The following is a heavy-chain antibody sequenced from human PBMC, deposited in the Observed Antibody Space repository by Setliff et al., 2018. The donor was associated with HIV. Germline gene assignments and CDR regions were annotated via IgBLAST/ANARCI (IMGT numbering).Heavy chain of an antibody. D-gene: IGHD5-18*01. CDR2: IYPGDSSS. V-gene: IGHV5-51*01. CDR3: ARHPIHTYGYGAFGF. Sequence: GESLKISCKGSGYSFTSYWISWVRQMPGKGLEWMGVIYPGDSSSKYSPSFQGQVTISVDTSISTAYLQWNSLKASDTAIYYCARHPIHTYGYGAFGFWGRGTLVTVSS. CDR1: GYSFTSYW. J-gene: IGHJ4*02.